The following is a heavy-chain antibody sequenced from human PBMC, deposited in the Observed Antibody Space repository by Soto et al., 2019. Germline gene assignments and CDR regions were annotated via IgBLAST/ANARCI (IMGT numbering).Heavy chain of an antibody. CDR1: AGSISPGGYF. J-gene: IGHJ4*02. CDR3: ARDRGGCDY. D-gene: IGHD2-15*01. V-gene: IGHV4-31*02. CDR2: IYYSGST. Sequence: SETLPLTRTVSAGSISPGGYFWSWIRQHPGKGLEWIGYIYYSGSTYYNPSLKSRVTISVDTSKNQFSLKLSSVTAADTAVYYCARDRGGCDYWGQGTLVTVS.